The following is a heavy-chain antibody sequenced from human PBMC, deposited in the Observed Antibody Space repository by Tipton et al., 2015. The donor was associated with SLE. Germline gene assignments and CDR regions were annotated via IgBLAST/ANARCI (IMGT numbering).Heavy chain of an antibody. J-gene: IGHJ4*02. D-gene: IGHD2-8*01. CDR2: ISGSGGST. V-gene: IGHV3-23*01. CDR3: AKSEGLVYAGLFDY. CDR1: GFTFSSYS. Sequence: GSLRLSCAASGFTFSSYSMSWVRQAPGKGPEWVSAISGSGGSTYYADSVKGRFTISRDKSKNTVYLQMTSLRVEDTAGYSCAKSEGLVYAGLFDYWGQGTLVTVSS.